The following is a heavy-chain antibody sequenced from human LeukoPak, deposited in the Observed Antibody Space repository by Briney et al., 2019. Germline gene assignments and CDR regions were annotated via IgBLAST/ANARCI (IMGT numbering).Heavy chain of an antibody. D-gene: IGHD6-13*01. J-gene: IGHJ5*02. CDR1: GFTFDDYG. V-gene: IGHV3-20*04. CDR2: INWNGGST. Sequence: GGSLRLSCAASGFTFDDYGMSWVRQAPGKGLELVSGINWNGGSTGYADSVKGRFTISRDNAKNSLYLQMNSLRAEDTALYYCARGGRYSSSWIANWFDPWGQGTLVTVSS. CDR3: ARGGRYSSSWIANWFDP.